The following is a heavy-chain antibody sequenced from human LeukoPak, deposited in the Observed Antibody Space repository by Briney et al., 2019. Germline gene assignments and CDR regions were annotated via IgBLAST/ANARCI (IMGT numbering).Heavy chain of an antibody. CDR3: AREGPIAAAGDDAFDI. V-gene: IGHV1-69*13. D-gene: IGHD6-13*01. J-gene: IGHJ3*02. CDR2: IIPIFGTA. CDR1: GGTFSSYA. Sequence: SVKVSCKASGGTFSSYAISWVRQAPGQGLEWMGGIIPIFGTANYAQKFQGRVTITADESTSTAYMELSSLRSEDTAVYYCAREGPIAAAGDDAFDIWGQGTMVTVSS.